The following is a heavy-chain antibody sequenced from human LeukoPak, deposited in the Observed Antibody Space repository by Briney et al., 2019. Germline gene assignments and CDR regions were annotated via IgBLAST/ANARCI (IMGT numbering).Heavy chain of an antibody. CDR3: AREVDSAMVNAFDF. D-gene: IGHD5-18*01. CDR1: GYTFTYYG. CDR2: VSGYNGNT. J-gene: IGHJ3*01. Sequence: ASVKVSCKASGYTFTYYGINWVRLAPGQGLEWMGWVSGYNGNTTYAQNFQGRLTLTTDTSTNIAYMELMRLRSDDTAVYYCAREVDSAMVNAFDFWGQGTLVTVSS. V-gene: IGHV1-18*01.